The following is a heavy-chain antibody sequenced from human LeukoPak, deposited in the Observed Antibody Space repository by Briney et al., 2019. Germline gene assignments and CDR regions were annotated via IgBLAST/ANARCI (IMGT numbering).Heavy chain of an antibody. CDR3: TQSNY. CDR1: GFTLRGPP. CDR2: IRSKADNYAT. J-gene: IGHJ4*02. Sequence: GGSLRLSCAAPGFTLRGPPILGVGKAPGKGLEWVGRIRSKADNYATAYAASVQGRCTISRDDSKSTAYLQLNSLKTEDTAVYYCTQSNYWGQGALVTVSS. V-gene: IGHV3-73*01.